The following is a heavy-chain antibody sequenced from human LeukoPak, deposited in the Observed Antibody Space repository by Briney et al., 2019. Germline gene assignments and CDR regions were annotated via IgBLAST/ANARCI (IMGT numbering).Heavy chain of an antibody. CDR3: ARHGSGSSFDC. CDR2: ITSSSTSYT. Sequence: GGSLRLSCTASGFTFSNYNLNWVRQAPGKGLEWISYITSSSTSYTNYAGSVKGRFTISRDNAKNSLYLQMNSLRSDDTAVYYCARHGSGSSFDCWGQGTLVTVSS. V-gene: IGHV3-11*03. J-gene: IGHJ4*02. CDR1: GFTFSNYN. D-gene: IGHD5-12*01.